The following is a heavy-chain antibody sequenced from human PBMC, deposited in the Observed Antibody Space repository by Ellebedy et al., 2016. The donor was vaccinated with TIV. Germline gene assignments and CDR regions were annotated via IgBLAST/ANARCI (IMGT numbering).Heavy chain of an antibody. CDR2: ISSSSSYI. J-gene: IGHJ3*02. CDR1: GFTFSTYS. V-gene: IGHV3-21*01. D-gene: IGHD3-22*01. CDR3: ARDDYYDPLDI. Sequence: GGSLRLSCAASGFTFSTYSMNWVRQAPGKGLEWVSSISSSSSYIYYADSVKGRFTISRDNAKNSLFLQMNSLRADDTAVYYCARDDYYDPLDIWGQGTMVTVSS.